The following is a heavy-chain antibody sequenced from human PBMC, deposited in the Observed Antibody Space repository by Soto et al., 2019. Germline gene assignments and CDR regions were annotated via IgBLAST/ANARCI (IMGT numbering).Heavy chain of an antibody. CDR3: ARLSEERSSSNYYYFYMDV. Sequence: QVQLVQSGSEGKEPGASMKISCQASGYTFTRYYITWVRQATGQGLEWMGWMNPQTGNTAYAEKFQGRVTMTRSTSVNTAYMELSALRSEDTAVYYSARLSEERSSSNYYYFYMDVWGKGSTVTVSS. CDR1: GYTFTRYY. D-gene: IGHD3-10*01. V-gene: IGHV1-8*01. CDR2: MNPQTGNT. J-gene: IGHJ6*03.